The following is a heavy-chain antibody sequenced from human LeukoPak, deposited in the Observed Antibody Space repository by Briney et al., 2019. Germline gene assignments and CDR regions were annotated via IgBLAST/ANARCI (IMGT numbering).Heavy chain of an antibody. D-gene: IGHD2-2*01. CDR1: GGTFSSYA. V-gene: IGHV1-69*01. CDR2: IIPIFGTA. Sequence: SSVKVSCKASGGTFSSYAISWVRQAPGQGLEWMGGIIPIFGTANYAQKFQGRVTITADESTSTAYMELSSLRSEDTAVYYYASAVVPAAQAYYYYYMDVWGKGTTVTVS. CDR3: ASAVVPAAQAYYYYYMDV. J-gene: IGHJ6*03.